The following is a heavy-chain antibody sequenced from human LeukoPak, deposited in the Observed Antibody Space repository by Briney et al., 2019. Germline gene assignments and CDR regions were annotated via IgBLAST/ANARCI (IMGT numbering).Heavy chain of an antibody. CDR3: TSTSGWYEPLDY. V-gene: IGHV3-33*01. CDR2: IWYDGSNK. CDR1: GFTFSSYG. D-gene: IGHD6-19*01. Sequence: GRSLRLSCAASGFTFSSYGMHWVRQAPGKGLEWVAVIWYDGSNKYYADSVKGRFTISRDNSKNTLYLQMNSLRAEDTAVYYCTSTSGWYEPLDYWGQGTLVTVSS. J-gene: IGHJ4*02.